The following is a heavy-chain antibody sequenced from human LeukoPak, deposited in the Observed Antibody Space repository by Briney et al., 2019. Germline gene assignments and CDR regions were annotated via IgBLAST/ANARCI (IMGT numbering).Heavy chain of an antibody. D-gene: IGHD5-12*01. J-gene: IGHJ4*02. Sequence: PSETLSLTCTVSGGSISSYYWSWIRQPPGKGLEWIGYIYYSGSTNYNPSLKSRVTISVDKSKNQFTLKLSSVTAADTAVYYCARSQRSGYDGFDYWGQGTLVTVSS. CDR1: GGSISSYY. CDR3: ARSQRSGYDGFDY. CDR2: IYYSGST. V-gene: IGHV4-59*01.